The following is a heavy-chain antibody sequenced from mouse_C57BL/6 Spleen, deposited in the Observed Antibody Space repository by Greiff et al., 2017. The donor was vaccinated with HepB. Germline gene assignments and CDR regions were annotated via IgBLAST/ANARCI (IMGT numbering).Heavy chain of an antibody. D-gene: IGHD1-1*01. V-gene: IGHV1-55*01. CDR1: GYTFTSYW. Sequence: VQLQQPGAELVKPGASVKMSCKASGYTFTSYWITWVKQRPGQGLEWIGDIYPGSGSTNYNEKFKSKATLTVDTSSSTAYMQLSSLTSEDSAVYYCARGRSLYYYAMDYWGQGTSVTVSS. CDR3: ARGRSLYYYAMDY. CDR2: IYPGSGST. J-gene: IGHJ4*01.